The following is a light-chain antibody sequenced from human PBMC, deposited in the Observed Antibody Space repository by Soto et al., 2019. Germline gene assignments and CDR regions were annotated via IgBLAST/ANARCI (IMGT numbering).Light chain of an antibody. CDR2: GVS. CDR3: SSFTGTTTLDV. Sequence: QSALTQPASVSGSPGQSITISCTGTSSDVGAYKYVFWYQQHPGKVPKLIIYGVSNRPSGVSNRFSGSKSGNTAFLTISGLQPEDEADYYCSSFTGTTTLDVFGTGTKLTVL. J-gene: IGLJ1*01. CDR1: SSDVGAYKY. V-gene: IGLV2-14*03.